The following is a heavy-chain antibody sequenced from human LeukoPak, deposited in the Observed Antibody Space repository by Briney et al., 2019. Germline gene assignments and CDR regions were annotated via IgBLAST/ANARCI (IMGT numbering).Heavy chain of an antibody. CDR3: VKESDAFDI. V-gene: IGHV3-33*06. CDR2: IWHDGSEK. CDR1: GCIFSNYV. Sequence: PGTSLSLYCAASGCIFSNYVMHWVRQAPGPWLEWVAVIWHDGSEKYYGDSVKGRFSISRDNSKNTLYLQMNSLRAEDTAVYFCVKESDAFDIWGQGTMVTVSS. J-gene: IGHJ3*02.